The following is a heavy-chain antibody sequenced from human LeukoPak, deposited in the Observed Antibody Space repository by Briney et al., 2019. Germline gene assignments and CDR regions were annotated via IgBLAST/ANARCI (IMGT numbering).Heavy chain of an antibody. Sequence: GGSLRLSCAASGFTFSSYAMSWVRQAAGKGVEWVSAISCSGGSTYYADSVKRRFTISRDNSKNTLYLQMNSLRAEDTAVYYCAKAEGMTTVKIFGYWGQGSLVTVSS. J-gene: IGHJ4*02. CDR3: AKAEGMTTVKIFGY. D-gene: IGHD4-17*01. V-gene: IGHV3-23*01. CDR2: ISCSGGST. CDR1: GFTFSSYA.